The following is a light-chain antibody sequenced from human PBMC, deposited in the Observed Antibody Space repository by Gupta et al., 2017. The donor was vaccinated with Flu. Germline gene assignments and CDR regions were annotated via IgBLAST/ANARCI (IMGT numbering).Light chain of an antibody. V-gene: IGKV3-15*01. CDR2: GAS. Sequence: EVVMTQSPATLSVSPGERATISCRASQTVSNKLAWYQQRPGQAPRLLIYGASTRDTGISGRFSGSGSGTEFSLTISSRQPEDFATYYCQQYHNWPPVTFGPGTKLDLK. CDR3: QQYHNWPPVT. CDR1: QTVSNK. J-gene: IGKJ3*01.